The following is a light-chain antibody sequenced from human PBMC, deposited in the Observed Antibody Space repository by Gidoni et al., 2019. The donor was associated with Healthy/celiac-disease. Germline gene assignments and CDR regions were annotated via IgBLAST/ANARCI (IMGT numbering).Light chain of an antibody. CDR1: QGISSY. J-gene: IGKJ1*01. CDR3: QQYYSYPPWT. CDR2: A. Sequence: AIRMTQSPSSFSASTGDRVTITCRASQGISSYLAWYQQKPGKAPKLLIYASSRFSGSGSGTDFTLTIICLQSEDFATYYCQQYYSYPPWTFXXXTKVEIK. V-gene: IGKV1-8*01.